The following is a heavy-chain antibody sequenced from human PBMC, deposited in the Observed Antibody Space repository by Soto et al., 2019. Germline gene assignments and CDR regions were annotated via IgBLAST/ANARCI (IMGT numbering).Heavy chain of an antibody. D-gene: IGHD2-21*02. CDR3: ARAEYCGGDCYPRFDP. CDR2: ISAYNGNT. J-gene: IGHJ5*02. V-gene: IGHV1-18*01. Sequence: ASVKVSCKASGYTFTSCGISWVRQAPGQGLEWMGWISAYNGNTNYAQKLQGRVTMTTDTSTSTAYMELRSLRSDDTAVYYCARAEYCGGDCYPRFDPWGQGTLVTVSS. CDR1: GYTFTSCG.